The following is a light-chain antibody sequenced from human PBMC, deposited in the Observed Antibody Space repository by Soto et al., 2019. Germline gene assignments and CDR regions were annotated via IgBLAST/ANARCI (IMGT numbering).Light chain of an antibody. J-gene: IGKJ4*02. CDR2: KTS. Sequence: DIQMTQSPSTLSASVGDRVTITCRASQTISGLLAWYQQKPGKAPKLLIYKTSSLQSGVPSRFIGRGSGTEFTRTISSLQADDLATYYCQQYENFSPFGGGTKVEIK. CDR3: QQYENFSP. CDR1: QTISGL. V-gene: IGKV1-5*03.